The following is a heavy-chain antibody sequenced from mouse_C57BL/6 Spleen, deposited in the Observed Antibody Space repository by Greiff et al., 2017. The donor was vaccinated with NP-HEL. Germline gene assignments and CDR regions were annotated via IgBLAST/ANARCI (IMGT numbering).Heavy chain of an antibody. CDR2: INPGSGGT. Sequence: VQLQQSGAELVRPGTSVKVSCKASGYAFTNYLIEWVKQRPGQGLEWIGVINPGSGGTNYNEKFKGKATLTADKSSSTAYMQLSSLTSEDSEVYVCESDDYRYYAMDYWGQGTSVTVSS. J-gene: IGHJ4*01. CDR1: GYAFTNYL. D-gene: IGHD2-4*01. V-gene: IGHV1-54*01. CDR3: ESDDYRYYAMDY.